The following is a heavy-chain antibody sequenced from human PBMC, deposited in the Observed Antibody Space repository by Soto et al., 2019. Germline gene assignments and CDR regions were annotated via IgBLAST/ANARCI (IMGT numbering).Heavy chain of an antibody. D-gene: IGHD3-16*02. CDR3: AHSTIWGSYRSPFHS. CDR2: IYWDDDR. J-gene: IGHJ4*02. Sequence: QITLKESGPTLVKPTQTLTLTCAFSGFSLNITGMGVGWIRQPPGKALEWLALIYWDDDRRYSPSLKSRLTISRATSKAQVVLTMTNMDSVDTATYYCAHSTIWGSYRSPFHSWGQGTLVTVSS. V-gene: IGHV2-5*02. CDR1: GFSLNITGMG.